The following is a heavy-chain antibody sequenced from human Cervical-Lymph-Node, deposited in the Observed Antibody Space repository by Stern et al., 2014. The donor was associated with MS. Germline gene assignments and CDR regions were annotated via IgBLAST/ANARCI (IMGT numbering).Heavy chain of an antibody. D-gene: IGHD5-12*01. V-gene: IGHV1-69*06. CDR2: IIPMFGPS. CDR1: GGTFNNHV. Sequence: VQLVESGAEVKKPGSSVKVSCKASGGTFNNHVISWVRQARGQGLEWMGGIIPMFGPSNYARKFQGRDTITADKSTSTVHMVLTSLNYEYTGIYYCANRDMGYTSGRHDSWGQGTLVTVS. CDR3: ANRDMGYTSGRHDS. J-gene: IGHJ5*02.